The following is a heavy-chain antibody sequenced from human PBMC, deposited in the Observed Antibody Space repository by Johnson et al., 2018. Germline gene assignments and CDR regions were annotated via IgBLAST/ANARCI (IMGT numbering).Heavy chain of an antibody. Sequence: VQLVESGAEVKKPRESLKISCKASGYSFTNSWIGWVRQMPGKGLEWMGIIYPADSDTRYSPSFQGQVTISADKSITTAYLQWSSLKASDTAMYYCAGGRGSSTNYRCMDVWGKGTTVTVSS. CDR1: GYSFTNSW. CDR2: IYPADSDT. D-gene: IGHD2-2*01. CDR3: AGGRGSSTNYRCMDV. J-gene: IGHJ6*01. V-gene: IGHV5-51*03.